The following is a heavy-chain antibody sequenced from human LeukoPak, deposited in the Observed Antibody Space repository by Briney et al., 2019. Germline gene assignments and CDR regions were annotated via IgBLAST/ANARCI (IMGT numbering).Heavy chain of an antibody. D-gene: IGHD2-15*01. V-gene: IGHV3-53*05. CDR1: GFTVSRNY. CDR2: IYSGGST. Sequence: GGSLRLSCAASGFTVSRNYMNWVRQAPGKGLEWVSVIYSGGSTYYADSVKGRFTISRDNSKNTLYLQMNSLRAEDTAVYYCAKLVVVAATSDYWGQGTLVTVSS. J-gene: IGHJ4*02. CDR3: AKLVVVAATSDY.